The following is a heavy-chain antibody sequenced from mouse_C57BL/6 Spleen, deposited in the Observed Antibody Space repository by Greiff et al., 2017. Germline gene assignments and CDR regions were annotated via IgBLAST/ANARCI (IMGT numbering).Heavy chain of an antibody. Sequence: QVQLQQSGPELVRPGVSVKISCKGSGYTFNDYAMHWVKQSHAKSLEWIGVISPYYGDASYNQKFQDKATMTADKSSSTAYMELSRLTTGDSADYYGARSWLRRRYRYCDVWGTGTTVTVSS. CDR3: ARSWLRRRYRYCDV. J-gene: IGHJ1*03. D-gene: IGHD2-2*01. CDR1: GYTFNDYA. V-gene: IGHV1-67*01. CDR2: ISPYYGDA.